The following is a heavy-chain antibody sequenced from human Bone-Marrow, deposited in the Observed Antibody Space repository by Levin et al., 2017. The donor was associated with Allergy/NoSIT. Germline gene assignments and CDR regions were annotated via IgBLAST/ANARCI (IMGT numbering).Heavy chain of an antibody. V-gene: IGHV1-2*06. J-gene: IGHJ4*02. D-gene: IGHD2-8*02. CDR2: INPNSGGT. CDR1: GYTFTGYY. CDR3: ARGSILYWGTMAVAAPYYFDY. Sequence: ASVKVSCKASGYTFTGYYMHWVRQAPGQGLEWMGRINPNSGGTNYAQKFQGRVTMTRDTSISTAYMELSRLRSDDTAVYYCARGSILYWGTMAVAAPYYFDYWGQGTLVTVSS.